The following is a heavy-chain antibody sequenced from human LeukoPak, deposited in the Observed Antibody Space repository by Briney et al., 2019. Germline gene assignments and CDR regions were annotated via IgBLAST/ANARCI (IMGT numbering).Heavy chain of an antibody. Sequence: GGSLRLSCAASGFTFSNFGMHWVCQAPGKGLEWVAVIWYDGSNTYHADSVKGRFTISRDNSKNTLYLQMNSLRAEDTAVYYCAKDRGDNWFDPWGQGTLVTVSS. D-gene: IGHD3-10*01. V-gene: IGHV3-30*02. CDR1: GFTFSNFG. CDR2: IWYDGSNT. CDR3: AKDRGDNWFDP. J-gene: IGHJ5*02.